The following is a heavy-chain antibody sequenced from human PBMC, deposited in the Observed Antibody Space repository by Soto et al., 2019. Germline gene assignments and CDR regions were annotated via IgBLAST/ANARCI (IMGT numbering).Heavy chain of an antibody. CDR2: IYYRGST. Sequence: QVQLQESGPGLVKPSQTLSLTRSVSGASVSSGDYYWTWIRQPPGKGLEWIGYIYYRGSTYYNPSLKSRLTISVDTSKNQFSLTLSSVTAADTAVYYCAKAPIFRYWYFDLWGRGTLVTVSS. CDR1: GASVSSGDYY. CDR3: AKAPIFRYWYFDL. J-gene: IGHJ2*01. V-gene: IGHV4-30-4*01.